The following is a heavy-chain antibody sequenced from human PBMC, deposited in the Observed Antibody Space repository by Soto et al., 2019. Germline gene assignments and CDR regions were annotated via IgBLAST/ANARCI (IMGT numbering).Heavy chain of an antibody. D-gene: IGHD1-7*01. CDR1: GGTFSSYA. V-gene: IGHV1-69*13. CDR3: AGPPELTRIYYYYGMDV. Sequence: SVKVSCKASGGTFSSYAISWVRQAPGQGLEWMGGIIPIFGTADYAQKFQGRVTITADESTSTAYMELSSLRSEDTAVYYCAGPPELTRIYYYYGMDVWGQGTTVTVS. J-gene: IGHJ6*02. CDR2: IIPIFGTA.